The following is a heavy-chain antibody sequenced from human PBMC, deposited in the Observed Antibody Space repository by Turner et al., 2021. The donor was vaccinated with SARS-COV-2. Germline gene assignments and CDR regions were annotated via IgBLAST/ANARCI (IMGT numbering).Heavy chain of an antibody. V-gene: IGHV4-39*01. D-gene: IGHD3-16*01. Sequence: QLQLQESGPGLVKPSETLSLTCTVSGGSISSSSYYWGWIRQPPGKGLEWFGSIYYIGSTFYNPSLKSRVTISVESSKNQLSLKLSSVTAADTAVYYCSRAPIMIRCGGVTGYSDYWGQGTLVTVSS. CDR1: GGSISSSSYY. J-gene: IGHJ4*02. CDR3: SRAPIMIRCGGVTGYSDY. CDR2: IYYIGST.